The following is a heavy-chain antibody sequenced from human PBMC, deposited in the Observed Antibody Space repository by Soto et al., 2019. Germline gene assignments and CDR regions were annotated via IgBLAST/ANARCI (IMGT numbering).Heavy chain of an antibody. CDR3: ASALDEYSSSSNYYYYYMDV. Sequence: PSETLSLTCTSSGASISSYYWSWIRQPPGKGLEWIGHIYHSGSTNYNPALKSRVTISVDTTKNQFSLKLTSVTAADTAVYYCASALDEYSSSSNYYYYYMDVWGKGTTVTVSS. CDR1: GASISSYY. CDR2: IYHSGST. V-gene: IGHV4-59*01. J-gene: IGHJ6*03. D-gene: IGHD6-6*01.